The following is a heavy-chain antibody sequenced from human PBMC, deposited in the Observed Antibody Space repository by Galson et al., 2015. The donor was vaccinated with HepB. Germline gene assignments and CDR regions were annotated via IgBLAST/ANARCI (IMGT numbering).Heavy chain of an antibody. CDR2: ISNDATNQ. Sequence: SLRLSCAASGFTFNNYAMHWVRQAPGRGLEWVAVISNDATNQFYGDSVQGRFTISRDNSRNTLYLQMNSLKNGDTAVYYCARGIPRTTDYISKHYYYSMDVWGQGTTVTVSS. J-gene: IGHJ6*02. D-gene: IGHD4-11*01. CDR1: GFTFNNYA. V-gene: IGHV3-30*04. CDR3: ARGIPRTTDYISKHYYYSMDV.